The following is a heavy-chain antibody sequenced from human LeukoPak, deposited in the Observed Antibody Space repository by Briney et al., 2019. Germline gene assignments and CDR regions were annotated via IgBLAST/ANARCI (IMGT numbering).Heavy chain of an antibody. CDR1: GGSMSSYY. CDR2: IYTSGIT. D-gene: IGHD6-19*01. V-gene: IGHV4-4*07. J-gene: IGHJ2*01. CDR3: ARAGYSSGWTHWYFDL. Sequence: PSETLSLTCTVSGGSMSSYYWSWIRQPAGKGLEWIGRIYTSGITNYNPSLKSRVTMSVDTSKNRFSLNLSSVTAADTAVYYCARAGYSSGWTHWYFDLWGRGTLVTVSS.